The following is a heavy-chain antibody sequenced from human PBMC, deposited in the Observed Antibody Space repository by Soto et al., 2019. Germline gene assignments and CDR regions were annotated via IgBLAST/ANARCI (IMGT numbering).Heavy chain of an antibody. CDR1: GGSISNYY. D-gene: IGHD2-2*01. CDR2: IYYSGNT. J-gene: IGHJ5*02. Sequence: QVQLQESGPGLVKPSETLSLTCTVSGGSISNYYWSWIRQPPGQGLEWIGYIYYSGNTNYNPSLRSRVTISVDPSKNQFSLKLSSVTAADTAIYYCARHSSSHQLLGWFDPWGQGTLVTVSS. CDR3: ARHSSSHQLLGWFDP. V-gene: IGHV4-59*01.